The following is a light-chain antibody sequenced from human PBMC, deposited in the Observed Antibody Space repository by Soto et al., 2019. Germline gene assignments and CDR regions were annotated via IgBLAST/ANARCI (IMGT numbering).Light chain of an antibody. V-gene: IGLV2-23*01. J-gene: IGLJ1*01. CDR1: SSDVGSYNL. Sequence: QSVLTQPASVSGSPGQSITISCTGTSSDVGSYNLVSWYQQHPGKAPKLMIYKGSRRPSGVSNRFSGSKSGNTASLTISGLQAEDEADYYCYSYRSSTISSHVFGSGTKVTVL. CDR3: YSYRSSTISSHV. CDR2: KGS.